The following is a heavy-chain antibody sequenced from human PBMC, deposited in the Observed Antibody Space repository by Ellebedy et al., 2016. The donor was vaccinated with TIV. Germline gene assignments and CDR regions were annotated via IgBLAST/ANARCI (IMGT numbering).Heavy chain of an antibody. D-gene: IGHD1-14*01. CDR1: NASDASFSSYY. J-gene: IGHJ2*01. V-gene: IGHV4-4*07. CDR2: IFMSGTT. CDR3: ARLKQSRDRSHWYFDL. Sequence: SETLSLXXTVSNASDASFSSYYWSWIRQPAGEGLEWMGRIFMSGTTTYNPSLKSRLTMSIDTSKTQFSLTLHSVTAADVAVYFCARLKQSRDRSHWYFDLWGRGTLVTVSS.